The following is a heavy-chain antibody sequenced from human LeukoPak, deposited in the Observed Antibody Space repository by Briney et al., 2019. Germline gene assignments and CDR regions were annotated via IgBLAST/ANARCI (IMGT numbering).Heavy chain of an antibody. J-gene: IGHJ5*02. V-gene: IGHV1-2*04. CDR3: ARGAADYDILTGPGFDP. D-gene: IGHD3-9*01. CDR2: INPNSGGT. CDR1: GYTFTGYY. Sequence: ASVKVSCKASGYTFTGYYMHWVRQAPGQGLEWMGWINPNSGGTNYAQKFQGWVTMTRDTSISTAYMELSRLRSDDTAVYYCARGAADYDILTGPGFDPWGQGTLVTVSS.